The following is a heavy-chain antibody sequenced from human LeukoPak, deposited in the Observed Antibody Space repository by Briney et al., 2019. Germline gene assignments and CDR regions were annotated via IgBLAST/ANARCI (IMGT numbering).Heavy chain of an antibody. CDR2: IYYSGST. J-gene: IGHJ4*02. CDR1: GGSISSSSYY. D-gene: IGHD3-22*01. V-gene: IGHV4-61*05. CDR3: ARGRPFYYDSSGYYT. Sequence: KPSETLSLTCTVSGGSISSSSYYWGWIRQPPGKGLEWIGYIYYSGSTNYNPSLKSRVTISVDTSKNQFSLKLSSVTAADTAVYYCARGRPFYYDSSGYYTWGQGTLVTVSS.